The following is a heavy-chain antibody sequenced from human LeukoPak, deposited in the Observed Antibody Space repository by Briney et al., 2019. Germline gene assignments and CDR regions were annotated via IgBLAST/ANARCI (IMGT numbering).Heavy chain of an antibody. V-gene: IGHV1-2*02. J-gene: IGHJ4*02. D-gene: IGHD3-22*01. CDR3: ARDLTHRRNYDNSGYQIVPAF. CDR1: GYIFTGYY. Sequence: ASVKVSCKASGYIFTGYYMHWVRQAPGQGLEWMGWINPNSGGTNSAQKFRGRVTMTRDTSISTAYMELSSLRSDDTAVYYCARDLTHRRNYDNSGYQIVPAFWGQGTLVTVSS. CDR2: INPNSGGT.